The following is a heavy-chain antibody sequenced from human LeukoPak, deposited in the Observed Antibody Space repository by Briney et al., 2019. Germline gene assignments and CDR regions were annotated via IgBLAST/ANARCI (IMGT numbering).Heavy chain of an antibody. CDR1: GGTFSSYA. V-gene: IGHV1-69*05. J-gene: IGHJ4*02. Sequence: ASVKVSCKASGGTFSSYAISWVRQAPGQGLEWMGGIFPIFGTANYAQKFQGRVTITTDESTSTAYMELSSLRSEDTAVYYCARSLPYCSSTSCYTGPFDYWGQGTLVTVSS. D-gene: IGHD2-2*02. CDR2: IFPIFGTA. CDR3: ARSLPYCSSTSCYTGPFDY.